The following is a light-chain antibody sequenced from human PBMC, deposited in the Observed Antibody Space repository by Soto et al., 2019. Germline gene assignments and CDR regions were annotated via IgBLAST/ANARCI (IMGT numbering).Light chain of an antibody. CDR1: SGDVGGYNY. V-gene: IGLV2-14*03. J-gene: IGLJ1*01. CDR3: SSYTSSSTSV. Sequence: QSVLTQPASVSGSPRQSITLSCTGTSGDVGGYNYVSWYQQHPGKAPKLMIYDVSNRPSGVSNRFSGSKSGNTASLTISGLQAEDEADYYCSSYTSSSTSVFGTGTKVTVL. CDR2: DVS.